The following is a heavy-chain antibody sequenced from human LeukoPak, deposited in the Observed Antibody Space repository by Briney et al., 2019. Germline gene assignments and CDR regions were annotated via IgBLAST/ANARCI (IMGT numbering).Heavy chain of an antibody. V-gene: IGHV4-4*07. J-gene: IGHJ4*02. CDR1: GGSFSSYY. Sequence: SETLSLTCAVYGGSFSSYYWSWIRQPAGKGLEWIGRIYTSGGTNYNPSLKSRVTMSVDTSKNQFSLKLSSVTAADTAVYYCARDEGGGWSPFDYWGQGTLVTVSS. D-gene: IGHD6-19*01. CDR2: IYTSGGT. CDR3: ARDEGGGWSPFDY.